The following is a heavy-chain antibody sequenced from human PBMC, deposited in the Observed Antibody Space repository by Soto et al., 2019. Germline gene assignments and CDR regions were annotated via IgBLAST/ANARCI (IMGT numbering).Heavy chain of an antibody. CDR1: GYTFTGYY. CDR2: INPNSGGT. V-gene: IGHV1-2*04. D-gene: IGHD2-8*01. J-gene: IGHJ5*02. CDR3: AREGRACTNGVCLRPNLFDP. Sequence: GASVKVSCKASGYTFTGYYMHWVRQAPGQGLEWMGWINPNSGGTNYAQKFQGWVTMTRDTSISTAYMELSRLRSDDTAVYYCAREGRACTNGVCLRPNLFDPWGQGSLVIVSS.